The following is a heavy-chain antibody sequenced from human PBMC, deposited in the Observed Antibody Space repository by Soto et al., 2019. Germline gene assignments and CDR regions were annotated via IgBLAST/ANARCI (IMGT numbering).Heavy chain of an antibody. D-gene: IGHD2-15*01. CDR3: TTDLWRIAVVVGSTGYFNP. CDR2: IKSKSDGGTT. V-gene: IGHV3-15*01. J-gene: IGHJ5*02. Sequence: PGGSLRVSCAASGFTFSDAWMSWVRQAPGKGLDWVGRIKSKSDGGTTEYAAPVRGRFTISRDDSKNTLYLQMNSLKTEDTAVYYCTTDLWRIAVVVGSTGYFNPWGQGTPVTLS. CDR1: GFTFSDAW.